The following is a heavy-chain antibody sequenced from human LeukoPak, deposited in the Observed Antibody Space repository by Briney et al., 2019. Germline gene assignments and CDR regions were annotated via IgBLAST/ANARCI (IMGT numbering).Heavy chain of an antibody. D-gene: IGHD4-17*01. CDR1: GGXISSYF. CDR3: AREMGEAVTTGSGYYYYYGVDV. CDR2: IYYTGST. V-gene: IGHV4-59*12. J-gene: IGHJ6*02. Sequence: SETLSLTCTVSGGXISSYFWSWIRQPPGKGLEWIGYIYYTGSTNYNPSLKSRVTMSVDTSKNQFSLKLSSVTAADTAVYYCAREMGEAVTTGSGYYYYYGVDVWGQGTTVTVSS.